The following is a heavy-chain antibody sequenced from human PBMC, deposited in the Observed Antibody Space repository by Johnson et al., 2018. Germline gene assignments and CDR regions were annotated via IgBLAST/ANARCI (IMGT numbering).Heavy chain of an antibody. CDR2: IHYTGST. J-gene: IGHJ3*02. CDR1: GGSISTYY. D-gene: IGHD1-14*01. Sequence: QVQLQESGPGLVKPSEPLSLPCTISGGSISTYYWNWIRQPPGKGLEWIGYIHYTGSTNYNPSLKSRVTISVDTSKNQFSLKLSSVTAADTAVYYCARRERQAVAFEIWGQGTMVTVSS. V-gene: IGHV4-59*03. CDR3: ARRERQAVAFEI.